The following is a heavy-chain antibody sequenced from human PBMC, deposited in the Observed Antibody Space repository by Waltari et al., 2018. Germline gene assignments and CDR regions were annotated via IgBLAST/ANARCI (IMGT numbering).Heavy chain of an antibody. CDR1: GFTFSNFG. J-gene: IGHJ4*02. V-gene: IGHV3-33*01. Sequence: QVQLVESGGGVVQPGRSMSLHCAASGFTFSNFGMTWVRQAPGKGLEWVAVIWHDGSNEYYVDSVKGRFTISRDNSKNTLYLQMNSLRAEDSAVYYCASQSTTLFDYWGQGTLVTVSS. CDR2: IWHDGSNE. CDR3: ASQSTTLFDY. D-gene: IGHD2-15*01.